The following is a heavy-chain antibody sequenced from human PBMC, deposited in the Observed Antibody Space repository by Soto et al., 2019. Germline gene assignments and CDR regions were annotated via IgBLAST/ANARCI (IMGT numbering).Heavy chain of an antibody. V-gene: IGHV1-18*01. CDR2: ISAYNGNT. CDR3: EGYRGAYGMDV. CDR1: GYTFTSYG. J-gene: IGHJ6*02. Sequence: QVQLVQSGAEVKKPGASVKVSCKASGYTFTSYGISWVRQAPGQGLEWMGWISAYNGNTNYAQKLQGRVTMTTDTSKSKPYMELRYCNAEDTADYYWEGYRGAYGMDVWGQATTVNVSS.